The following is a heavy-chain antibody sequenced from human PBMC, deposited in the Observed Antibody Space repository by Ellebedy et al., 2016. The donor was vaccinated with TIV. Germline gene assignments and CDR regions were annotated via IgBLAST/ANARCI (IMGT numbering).Heavy chain of an antibody. CDR3: ARRKYSSGWYTS. V-gene: IGHV5-51*01. J-gene: IGHJ4*02. CDR1: GYSFTSYW. D-gene: IGHD6-19*01. CDR2: IYPGDSDT. Sequence: GGSLRLSCKGSGYSFTSYWIGWVRQMPGKGLEWMGIIYPGDSDTRYSPSFQGQVTISADKSISTAYLQWSSLKASDTAMYYCARRKYSSGWYTSWGQGTLVTVSS.